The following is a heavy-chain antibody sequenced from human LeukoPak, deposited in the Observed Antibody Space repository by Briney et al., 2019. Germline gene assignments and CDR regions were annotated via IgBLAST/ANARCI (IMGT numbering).Heavy chain of an antibody. Sequence: GGSLRLSCAASGFTFDDYAMHWVRQAPGKGLEWVSAISGSGGSTYYADSVKGRFTISRDNSKNTLYLQMNSLRAEDTAVYYCASDREYSGYDRDYWGQGTLVTVSS. CDR1: GFTFDDYA. D-gene: IGHD5-12*01. V-gene: IGHV3-23*01. J-gene: IGHJ4*02. CDR2: ISGSGGST. CDR3: ASDREYSGYDRDY.